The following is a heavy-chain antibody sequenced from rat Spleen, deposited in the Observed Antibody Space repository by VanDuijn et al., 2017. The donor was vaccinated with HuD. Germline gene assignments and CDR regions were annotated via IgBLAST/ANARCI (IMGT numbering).Heavy chain of an antibody. CDR3: VRESLPGYNPHWFVY. CDR2: ISSGGDT. V-gene: IGHV2S12*01. D-gene: IGHD1-4*01. J-gene: IGHJ3*01. CDR1: GFSLTSNG. Sequence: QVHLKESGPGLVQSSQTLSLTCTVSGFSLTSNGVSWVRQPPGEGLEWIAAISSGGDTYYNSALRSRLSISRDTSKSQVFLKMISLQTEDTATYFCVRESLPGYNPHWFVYWGQGTLVTVSS.